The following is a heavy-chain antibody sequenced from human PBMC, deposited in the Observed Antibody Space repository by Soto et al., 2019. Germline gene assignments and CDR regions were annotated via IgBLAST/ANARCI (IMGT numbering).Heavy chain of an antibody. CDR1: GGSISSYY. D-gene: IGHD3-3*01. Sequence: SETLSLTCTVSGGSISSYYWSWIRQPPGKGLEWIGYIYYSGSTNYNPSLKSRVTISVDTSKNQFSLKLSSVTAADTAVYYCARVPVVTIFGVVDPGGDYYYMDVWGKGTTVTVSS. J-gene: IGHJ6*03. V-gene: IGHV4-59*01. CDR3: ARVPVVTIFGVVDPGGDYYYMDV. CDR2: IYYSGST.